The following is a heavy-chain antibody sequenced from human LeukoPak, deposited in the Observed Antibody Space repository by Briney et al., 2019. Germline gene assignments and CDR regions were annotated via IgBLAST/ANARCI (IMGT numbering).Heavy chain of an antibody. V-gene: IGHV3-7*01. CDR1: GFTFSSYW. CDR3: ARDRTIFGGVAFDI. Sequence: PGGSLRLSCAASGFTFSSYWMSWVRQAPGKGLEWVANIKQDGSEKYYVDSVKGRFTISRDNAKNSLYLQMNSLRAEDTAVYYCARDRTIFGGVAFDIWGRGTMVTVSS. D-gene: IGHD3-3*01. CDR2: IKQDGSEK. J-gene: IGHJ3*02.